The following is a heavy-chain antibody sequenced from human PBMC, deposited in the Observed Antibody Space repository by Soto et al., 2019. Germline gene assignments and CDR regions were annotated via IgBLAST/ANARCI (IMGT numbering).Heavy chain of an antibody. CDR1: GGTFSTYA. Sequence: VKVSCKASGGTFSTYAISWVRQAPGQGLEWMGGIIPIFSTAKDAQKFQGRVTITADESTSKAYMELSSLRSEDTVVYYCAREIVGVIISGGRDAFVILGQGTIVTVSS. V-gene: IGHV1-69*13. J-gene: IGHJ3*02. D-gene: IGHD3-3*01. CDR2: IIPIFSTA. CDR3: AREIVGVIISGGRDAFVI.